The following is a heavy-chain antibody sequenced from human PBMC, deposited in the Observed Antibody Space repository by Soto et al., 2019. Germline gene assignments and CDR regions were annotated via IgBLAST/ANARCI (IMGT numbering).Heavy chain of an antibody. D-gene: IGHD3-3*02. V-gene: IGHV4-59*03. CDR1: GGSSVDYG. CDR2: IFYSGST. CDR3: VRRGRTSNGDWFDL. Sequence: SVRRSVAGGSSVDYGWSWIRKNPGRGLEWIGHIFYSGSTNYNPALKSRVTISVDTSKSQFSLSLRSVTAADTAVYFCVRRGRTSNGDWFDLWGQGILVTVSS. J-gene: IGHJ5*02.